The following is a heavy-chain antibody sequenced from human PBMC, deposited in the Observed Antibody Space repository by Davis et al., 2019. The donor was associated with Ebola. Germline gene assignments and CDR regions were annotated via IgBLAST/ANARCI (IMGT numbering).Heavy chain of an antibody. CDR2: ISTDGGGT. V-gene: IGHV3-64*01. D-gene: IGHD3-10*01. CDR3: ARKLSSGTYWIDY. J-gene: IGHJ4*02. Sequence: PGGSLRLSCAASGFTFSAYPMHWVRQAPGKGLEYVAAISTDGGGTYYANSVKGRFTISRDNSKNTLYLQMGSLRVDDMAVYYCARKLSSGTYWIDYWGRGTLVTVSS. CDR1: GFTFSAYP.